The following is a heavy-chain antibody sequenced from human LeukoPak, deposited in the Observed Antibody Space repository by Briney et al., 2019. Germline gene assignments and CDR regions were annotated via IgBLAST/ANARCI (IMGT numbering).Heavy chain of an antibody. J-gene: IGHJ4*02. D-gene: IGHD2-15*01. CDR3: AKSIVVVVAATQNFDY. Sequence: GGSLRLSCAASGFTFSSYEMNWVRQAPGKGLEWVSYISSSGSTIYYADSVKGRFTISRDNAKNSLYLQMNSLRAEDTAVYYCAKSIVVVVAATQNFDYWGQGTLVTVSS. CDR2: ISSSGSTI. CDR1: GFTFSSYE. V-gene: IGHV3-48*03.